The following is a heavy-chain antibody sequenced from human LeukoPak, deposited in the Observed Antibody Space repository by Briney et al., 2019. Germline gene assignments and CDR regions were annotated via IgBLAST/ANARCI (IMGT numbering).Heavy chain of an antibody. J-gene: IGHJ5*02. V-gene: IGHV4-59*01. CDR1: GGSISSYY. CDR3: ARTKPGVFDP. Sequence: SETLSLTCTVSGGSISSYYWSWIRQPPGKGLEWIGYIYYSGSTNYNPSLKSRVTISVDTSKNQFSLKLSSVTAADTAVYYCARTKPGVFDPWGQGTLVTVSS. CDR2: IYYSGST.